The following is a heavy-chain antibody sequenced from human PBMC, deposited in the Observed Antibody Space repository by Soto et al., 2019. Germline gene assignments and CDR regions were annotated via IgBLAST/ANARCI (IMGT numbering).Heavy chain of an antibody. CDR2: ISNDGDR. V-gene: IGHV3-23*01. D-gene: IGHD3-10*01. CDR3: AKPKYRGVVLNV. CDR1: GFTFSSYA. Sequence: VQLLESGGALVQPGGSLRLSCAASGFTFSSYAIYWVRQAPGKGLEWVSTISNDGDRYYADSVEGRFTISRDNSKDTLYLRMNSLRAEDTAVYYCAKPKYRGVVLNVWGQATTVTVSS. J-gene: IGHJ6*02.